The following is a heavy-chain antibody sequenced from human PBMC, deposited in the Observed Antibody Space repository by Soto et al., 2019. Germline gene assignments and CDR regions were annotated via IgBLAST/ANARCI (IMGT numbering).Heavy chain of an antibody. CDR1: GFTFSSYS. CDR3: ARAHQGYGSRTSFYRGGMDV. V-gene: IGHV3-21*01. D-gene: IGHD2-2*02. J-gene: IGHJ6*02. Sequence: EVQLVESGGGLVKPGGSLRLSCAASGFTFSSYSMNWVRQAPGKGLEWVSSISSSSSYIYYADSVKGRFTISRDNANNSLYLQMNSLRADDTAVYYCARAHQGYGSRTSFYRGGMDVWGQGTTVTVSS. CDR2: ISSSSSYI.